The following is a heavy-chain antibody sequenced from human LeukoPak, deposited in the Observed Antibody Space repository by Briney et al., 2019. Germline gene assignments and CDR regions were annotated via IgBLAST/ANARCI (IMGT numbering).Heavy chain of an antibody. CDR2: INHSGST. CDR1: GGSFSGYY. Sequence: PSETLSLTCAVYGGSFSGYYWSWIRQPPGKGLEWIGEINHSGSTNYNPSLKSRVTISVDTSKNQFSLKLSSVTAADTAVYYCARGRYYYDSSGYFPKRYYFDYWGQRTLVTVSS. CDR3: ARGRYYYDSSGYFPKRYYFDY. V-gene: IGHV4-34*01. D-gene: IGHD3-22*01. J-gene: IGHJ4*02.